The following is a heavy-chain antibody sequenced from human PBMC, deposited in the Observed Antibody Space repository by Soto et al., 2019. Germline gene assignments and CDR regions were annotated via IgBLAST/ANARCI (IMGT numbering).Heavy chain of an antibody. CDR2: IYYSGST. V-gene: IGHV4-59*01. Sequence: PSETLSLTCTVSGGSISSYYWSWIRQPPGKGLEWIGYIYYSGSTNYNPSLKSRVTISVDTSKNQFSLKLSSVTAADTAVYYCARGDFWSGYSSVKVGGPYGMDVWGQGTTVTVSS. D-gene: IGHD3-3*01. J-gene: IGHJ6*02. CDR3: ARGDFWSGYSSVKVGGPYGMDV. CDR1: GGSISSYY.